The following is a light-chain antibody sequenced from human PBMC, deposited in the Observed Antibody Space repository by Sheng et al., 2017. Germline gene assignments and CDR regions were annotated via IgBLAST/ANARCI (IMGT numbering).Light chain of an antibody. CDR1: QSISTW. CDR3: QQYNSYSRT. Sequence: DIQMTQSPSTLSASVGDRVTITCRASQSISTWLAWYQQKPGKAPKLLIYKASSLESGVPSRFSGSGSATEFTLTISSLQPDDFATYYCQQYNSYSRTFGQGTKWKSN. J-gene: IGKJ1*01. CDR2: KAS. V-gene: IGKV1-5*03.